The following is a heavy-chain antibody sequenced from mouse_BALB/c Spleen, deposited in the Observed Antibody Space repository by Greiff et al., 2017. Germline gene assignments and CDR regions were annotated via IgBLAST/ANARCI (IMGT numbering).Heavy chain of an antibody. V-gene: IGHV5-17*02. D-gene: IGHD2-1*01. CDR3: ARSGNYVFDY. CDR1: GFTFSSFG. CDR2: ISSGSSTI. Sequence: EVKVEESGGGLVQPGGSRKLSCAASGFTFSSFGMHWVRQAPEKGLEWVAYISSGSSTIYYADTVKGRFTISRANPKNTLFLQMTSLRSEDTAMYYCARSGNYVFDYWGQGTTLTVSS. J-gene: IGHJ2*01.